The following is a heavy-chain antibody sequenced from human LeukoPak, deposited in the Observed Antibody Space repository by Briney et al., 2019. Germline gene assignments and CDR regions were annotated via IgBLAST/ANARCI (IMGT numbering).Heavy chain of an antibody. CDR1: GFTFSSYG. CDR2: IWYDGSNK. J-gene: IGHJ4*02. Sequence: SGGSLRLSCAASGFTFSSYGMHWVRQAPGKGLEWVAVIWYDGSNKYYADSVKGRFTISRDNSKNTLYLQMNSLRAEDTAVYYCARDRVAYCGGDCCPAYWGQGTLVTVSP. D-gene: IGHD2-21*02. CDR3: ARDRVAYCGGDCCPAY. V-gene: IGHV3-33*01.